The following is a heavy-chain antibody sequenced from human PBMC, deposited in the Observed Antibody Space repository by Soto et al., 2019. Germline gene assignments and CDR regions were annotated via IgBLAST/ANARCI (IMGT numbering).Heavy chain of an antibody. J-gene: IGHJ4*02. CDR3: ARYYDFWSGADY. D-gene: IGHD3-3*01. V-gene: IGHV1-18*01. CDR2: IXDYNGXK. Sequence: AXVKVSCKASGYSFTSYGISWVRQAPGQGLEWMGWIXDYNGXKHYAQKLEGXXTLARDTXXXTDYMELRCLRSEDTAVYYCARYYDFWSGADYWGQGTLVTVSS. CDR1: GYSFTSYG.